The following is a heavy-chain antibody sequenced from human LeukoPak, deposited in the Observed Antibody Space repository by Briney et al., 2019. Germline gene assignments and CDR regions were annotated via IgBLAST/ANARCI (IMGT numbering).Heavy chain of an antibody. CDR3: ARYRSYGVYYFDY. D-gene: IGHD5-18*01. CDR2: IYYSGST. Sequence: SETLSLTCTVSGSSISSGDYYWSWIRQPPGKGLEWIGYIYYSGSTYYNPSLKSRVTISVDTSKNQFSLKLSSVTAADTAVYYCARYRSYGVYYFDYWGQGTLVTVSS. CDR1: GSSISSGDYY. V-gene: IGHV4-30-4*01. J-gene: IGHJ4*02.